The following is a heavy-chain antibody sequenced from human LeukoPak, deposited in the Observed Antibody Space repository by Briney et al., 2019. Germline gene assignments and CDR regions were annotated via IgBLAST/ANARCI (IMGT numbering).Heavy chain of an antibody. V-gene: IGHV3-74*01. Sequence: PGGSLGLSCAASGFTFNHYWMHWVRQAPGKGLVWVSRINSDGTSTSYADSVKGRFTISRDNAKNMMYLQMNSLRAEDTALYYCARGTPGYSSSWSDSWGQGTLVTVSS. CDR3: ARGTPGYSSSWSDS. D-gene: IGHD6-13*01. CDR1: GFTFNHYW. J-gene: IGHJ4*02. CDR2: INSDGTST.